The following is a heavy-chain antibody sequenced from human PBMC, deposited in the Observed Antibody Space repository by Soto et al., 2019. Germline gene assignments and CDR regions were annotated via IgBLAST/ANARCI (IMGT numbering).Heavy chain of an antibody. D-gene: IGHD5-18*01. CDR3: ANGHFELWFDFDY. V-gene: IGHV3-30*18. CDR2: ISYDGSNK. J-gene: IGHJ4*02. Sequence: PGGSLRLSCAASGFTFSSYGMHWVRQAPGKGLEWVAVISYDGSNKYYADSVKGRFTISRDNSKNTLYLQMNSLRAEDTAVYYCANGHFELWFDFDYWGQGTLVTVSS. CDR1: GFTFSSYG.